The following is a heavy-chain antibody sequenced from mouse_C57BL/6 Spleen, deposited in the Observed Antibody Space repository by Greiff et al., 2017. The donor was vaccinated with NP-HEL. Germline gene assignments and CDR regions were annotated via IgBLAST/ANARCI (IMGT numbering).Heavy chain of an antibody. CDR1: GYTFTDYN. V-gene: IGHV1-18*01. CDR3: ARGDDPFYAMED. D-gene: IGHD2-3*01. CDR2: INPNNGGT. J-gene: IGHJ4*01. Sequence: VQLQQSGPELVKPGASVKIPCKASGYTFTDYNMDWVKQSHGKSLEWIGDINPNNGGTIYNQKFKGKATLTVDKSSSTAYIELRRLTSEDTSVYYCARGDDPFYAMEDWGQATSVTVSS.